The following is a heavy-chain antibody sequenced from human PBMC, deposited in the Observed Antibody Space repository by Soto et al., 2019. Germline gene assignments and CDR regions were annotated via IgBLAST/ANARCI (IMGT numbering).Heavy chain of an antibody. CDR2: IYYSGST. Sequence: SETLSLTCTVSGGSISSSSYYWGWIRQPPGKGLEWIGSIYYSGSTYYNPSLKSRVTISVDTSKNQFSLKLSSVTAADTAVYYCARQGYSYGYYYFDYWGQGTLVTVSS. D-gene: IGHD5-18*01. CDR3: ARQGYSYGYYYFDY. CDR1: GGSISSSSYY. V-gene: IGHV4-39*01. J-gene: IGHJ4*02.